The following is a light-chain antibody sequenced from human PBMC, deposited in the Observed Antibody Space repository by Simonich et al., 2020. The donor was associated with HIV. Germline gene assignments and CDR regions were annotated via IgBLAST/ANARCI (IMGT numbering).Light chain of an antibody. CDR3: QQRSNWPLFT. Sequence: EIVLTKSPATLSLSPGERATLSCGASQSVSSSYLAWYQQKPGLAPRLLIYDASSRATGIPDRFSGSGSGTDFTLTISRLEPEDFAVYYCQQRSNWPLFTFGPGTKVDIK. CDR1: QSVSSSY. V-gene: IGKV3D-20*02. CDR2: DAS. J-gene: IGKJ3*01.